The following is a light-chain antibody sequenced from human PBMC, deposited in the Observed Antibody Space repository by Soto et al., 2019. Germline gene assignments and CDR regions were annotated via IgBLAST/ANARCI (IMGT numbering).Light chain of an antibody. CDR1: QSISSW. J-gene: IGKJ1*01. V-gene: IGKV1-5*03. CDR3: QEYYTYPWT. CDR2: KVS. Sequence: HMTHSPSTLSPSIGDIVTITCRASQSISSWLAWYQQKPGKAPKFLIHKVSTLVSGVPSRFSGSGSGTEFTLTISSLQPDDFATYFCQEYYTYPWTFGQGTKVDIK.